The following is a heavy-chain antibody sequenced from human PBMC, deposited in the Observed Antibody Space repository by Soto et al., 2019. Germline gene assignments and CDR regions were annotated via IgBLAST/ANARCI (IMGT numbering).Heavy chain of an antibody. CDR3: ARVSGSSSPFDP. D-gene: IGHD6-6*01. Sequence: SETLSLTCTASGGSISSGGYYWSWIRQLPGKGLEWIGYIYHSGTTYYNPSLKSRVTISVDTSKNQFSLKLSSVTAADTAVYYCARVSGSSSPFDPWGQGTLVTVSS. V-gene: IGHV4-31*03. J-gene: IGHJ5*02. CDR1: GGSISSGGYY. CDR2: IYHSGTT.